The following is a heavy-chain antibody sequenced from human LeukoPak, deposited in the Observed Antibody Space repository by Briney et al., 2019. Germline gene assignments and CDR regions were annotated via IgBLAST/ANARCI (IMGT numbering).Heavy chain of an antibody. V-gene: IGHV1-18*01. J-gene: IGHJ4*02. CDR1: GYTFTSYG. CDR3: ARNYYDSSGYFGFDY. D-gene: IGHD3-22*01. CDR2: ISTYNGNT. Sequence: ASVKVSCKASGYTFTSYGISWVRQAPGQGLEWMGWISTYNGNTNYTQKFQGRVTMTTDTFTSTAYMELRSLRSDDTAVYYCARNYYDSSGYFGFDYWGQGTLVTVFS.